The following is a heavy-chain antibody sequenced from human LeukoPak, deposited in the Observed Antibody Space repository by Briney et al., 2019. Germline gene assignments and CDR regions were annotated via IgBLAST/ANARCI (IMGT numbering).Heavy chain of an antibody. V-gene: IGHV3-21*01. Sequence: PGGSLRLSCAASGFTFSSYSMNWVRQAPGKGLEWVSSISSSSSYIYYADSVKGRFTISRDNSRKMLYLQMNSLRAEDTAVYYCAKGPLLNTEEGDFDYWGQGTLVTVSS. CDR1: GFTFSSYS. D-gene: IGHD2-2*02. CDR3: AKGPLLNTEEGDFDY. CDR2: ISSSSSYI. J-gene: IGHJ4*02.